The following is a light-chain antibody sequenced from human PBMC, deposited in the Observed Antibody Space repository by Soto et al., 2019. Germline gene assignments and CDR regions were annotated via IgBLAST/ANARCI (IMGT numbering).Light chain of an antibody. CDR1: QSINTN. CDR3: QQYNNWPLYT. CDR2: GAS. Sequence: ETVMTQSPATLSVSPGERATFSCRASQSINTNLAWFQLKPGQAPRLLIYGASIRAAGIPARFSGSGSGTEFTLTISSLQSEDFAVYYCQQYNNWPLYTFGQGTKLEIK. J-gene: IGKJ2*01. V-gene: IGKV3-15*01.